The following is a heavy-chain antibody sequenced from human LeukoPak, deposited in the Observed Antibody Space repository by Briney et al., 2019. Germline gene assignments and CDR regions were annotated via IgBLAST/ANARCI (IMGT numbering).Heavy chain of an antibody. CDR3: ARASTIVGATQFDY. CDR1: GGSISSYY. D-gene: IGHD1-26*01. V-gene: IGHV4-4*07. Sequence: SETLSLTCTVSGGSISSYYWSWIRQPAGKGLEWIGRIYTSGSTNYNPSLKSRVTISVDTSKNQFSLKLSSVTAADTAVYYCARASTIVGATQFDYWGQGTLVTVSS. J-gene: IGHJ4*02. CDR2: IYTSGST.